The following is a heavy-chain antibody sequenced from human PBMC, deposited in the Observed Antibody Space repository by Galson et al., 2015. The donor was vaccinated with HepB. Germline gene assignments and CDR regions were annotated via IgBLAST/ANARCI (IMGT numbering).Heavy chain of an antibody. D-gene: IGHD2-2*02. Sequence: SLRLSCAASGFTFSSYWMSWVRQAPGKGLEWVANIKQDGSENYYVDSVKGRFTISRDNAKNSLYLQMNSLRAEDTAVYYCARDRQYCSSTSCYTYYYYGMDVWGQGTTVTVSS. V-gene: IGHV3-7*03. CDR2: IKQDGSEN. J-gene: IGHJ6*02. CDR3: ARDRQYCSSTSCYTYYYYGMDV. CDR1: GFTFSSYW.